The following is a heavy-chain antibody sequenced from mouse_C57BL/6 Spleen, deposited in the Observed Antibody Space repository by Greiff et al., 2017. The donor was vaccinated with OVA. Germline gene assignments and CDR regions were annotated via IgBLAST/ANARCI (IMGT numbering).Heavy chain of an antibody. Sequence: QVQLKESGAELVRPGSSVKLSCKASGYTFTSYWMHWVKQRPIQGLEWIGNIDPSDSETHYNQKFKDKATLTVDKSSSTAYMQLSSLTSEDSAVYYCARDGSSYGAYWGQGTLVTVSA. CDR2: IDPSDSET. V-gene: IGHV1-52*01. CDR1: GYTFTSYW. D-gene: IGHD1-1*01. J-gene: IGHJ3*01. CDR3: ARDGSSYGAY.